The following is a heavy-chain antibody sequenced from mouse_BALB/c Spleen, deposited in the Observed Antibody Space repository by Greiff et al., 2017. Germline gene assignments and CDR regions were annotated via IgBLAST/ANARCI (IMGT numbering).Heavy chain of an antibody. Sequence: VQLQQSGAELAKPGASVKMSCKASGYTFTSYWMHWVKQRPGQGLEWIGYINPSTGYTEYNQKFKSKATLTVDKSSSTAYMQLSSLTSEDSAVYYCTREGITYAMDYWGQGTSVTVSS. CDR2: INPSTGYT. J-gene: IGHJ4*01. V-gene: IGHV1-7*01. D-gene: IGHD1-1*01. CDR3: TREGITYAMDY. CDR1: GYTFTSYW.